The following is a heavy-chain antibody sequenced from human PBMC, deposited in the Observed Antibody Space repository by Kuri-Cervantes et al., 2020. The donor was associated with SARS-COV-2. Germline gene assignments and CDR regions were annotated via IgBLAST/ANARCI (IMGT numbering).Heavy chain of an antibody. Sequence: ASVKVSRKASGYTFTSYGISWVRQAPGQGLEWMGWISAYNGNTNYAQELQGRVNMTTDTSTSTSYMELRSLRAGDTAVYNFLRDNSIAARRFDYWGQGTLVTVSS. CDR3: LRDNSIAARRFDY. CDR2: ISAYNGNT. V-gene: IGHV1-18*01. J-gene: IGHJ4*02. D-gene: IGHD6-6*01. CDR1: GYTFTSYG.